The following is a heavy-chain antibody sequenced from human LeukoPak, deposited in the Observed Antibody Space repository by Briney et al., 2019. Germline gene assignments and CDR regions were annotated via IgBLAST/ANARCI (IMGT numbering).Heavy chain of an antibody. CDR2: IYHSGST. D-gene: IGHD1-26*01. Sequence: SETLSLTCTVSGYSISSGYYWGWIRQPPGKGLEWIGSIYHSGSTYYNPSLKSRVTISVDTSKNQFSLKLSSVTAADTAVYYCARDDLELSFDYWGQGTLVTVSS. CDR3: ARDDLELSFDY. J-gene: IGHJ4*02. V-gene: IGHV4-38-2*02. CDR1: GYSISSGYY.